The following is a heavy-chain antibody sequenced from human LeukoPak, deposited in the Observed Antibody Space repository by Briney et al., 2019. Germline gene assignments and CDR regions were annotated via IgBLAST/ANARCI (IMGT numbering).Heavy chain of an antibody. J-gene: IGHJ6*02. D-gene: IGHD3-16*01. Sequence: SETLSLTCSVSGGSISGHYWTWIRQPPGKGLEWIGQIHYTGKPDYDPSLKSRITISVDTSKNQVSLQVSSVTAADSAIYYCARFGVDYDMDVWGHGTTVTVFS. CDR2: IHYTGKP. CDR1: GGSISGHY. V-gene: IGHV4-59*11. CDR3: ARFGVDYDMDV.